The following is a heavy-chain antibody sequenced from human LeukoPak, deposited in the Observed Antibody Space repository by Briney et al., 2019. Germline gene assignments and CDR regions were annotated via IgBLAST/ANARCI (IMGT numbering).Heavy chain of an antibody. Sequence: SETLSLTCTVSGDSLSSYYWSWIRQPPGKGLEWIGYIYYIGSTNYNPSLKSRVTISVDTSKNQFSLKLSSVTAADTAVYYCAKVDPDSSSTLEVFDYWGQGTLVTVSS. CDR1: GDSLSSYY. J-gene: IGHJ4*02. D-gene: IGHD6-6*01. CDR2: IYYIGST. CDR3: AKVDPDSSSTLEVFDY. V-gene: IGHV4-59*01.